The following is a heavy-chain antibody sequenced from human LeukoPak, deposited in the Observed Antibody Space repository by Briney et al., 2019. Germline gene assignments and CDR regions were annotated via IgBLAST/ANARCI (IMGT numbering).Heavy chain of an antibody. J-gene: IGHJ5*01. CDR1: GFTFDIYA. Sequence: GGSLRLSCAASGFTFDIYAMSWVRQAPGKGLEWVSSITSSGDATFHADSVKDRFTISRDNSKSTLYLQLSRLRVEDTAVYYCAKDRPNYHESNGHYYRLNGDSWGQGTLVTVSS. D-gene: IGHD3-22*01. CDR3: AKDRPNYHESNGHYYRLNGDS. CDR2: ITSSGDAT. V-gene: IGHV3-23*01.